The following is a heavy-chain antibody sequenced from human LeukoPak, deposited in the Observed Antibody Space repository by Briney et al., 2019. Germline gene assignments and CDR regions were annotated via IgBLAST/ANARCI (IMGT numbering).Heavy chain of an antibody. CDR3: ARETSGYSYGKVYYYYYMDV. J-gene: IGHJ6*03. V-gene: IGHV4-59*01. D-gene: IGHD5-18*01. CDR1: GGSISSYY. Sequence: PSETLSLTCTVSGGSISSYYWSWIRQPPGKGLEWIGYIYYSGSTNFNPSLKSRVTISVDTSKNQFSLKLSSVTAADTAVYYCARETSGYSYGKVYYYYYMDVWGKGTTVTISS. CDR2: IYYSGST.